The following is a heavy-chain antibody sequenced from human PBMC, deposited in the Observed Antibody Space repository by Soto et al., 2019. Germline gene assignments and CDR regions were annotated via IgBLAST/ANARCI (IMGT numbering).Heavy chain of an antibody. V-gene: IGHV4-34*01. CDR1: GGSFSGYY. Sequence: SETLCLTCAVYGGSFSGYYWSWIRQPPGKGLEWIGEINHSGSTNYNPSLKSRVTISVDTSKNQFSLKLSSVTAADTAVYYCARPIAVAGNFAFDIWGQGTMVTVSS. CDR2: INHSGST. J-gene: IGHJ3*02. D-gene: IGHD6-19*01. CDR3: ARPIAVAGNFAFDI.